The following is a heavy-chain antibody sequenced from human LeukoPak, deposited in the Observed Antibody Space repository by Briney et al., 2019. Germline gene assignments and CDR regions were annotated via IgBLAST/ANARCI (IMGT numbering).Heavy chain of an antibody. J-gene: IGHJ1*01. CDR3: ARGGSDSSGWLFQH. V-gene: IGHV1-2*02. D-gene: IGHD6-19*01. Sequence: ASVKVSCKASGHTFTGYYMHWVRQAPGQGLEWMGWINPNSGGTNYAQKFQGRVTMTRDTSISTAYMELSRLRSEDTAVYYCARGGSDSSGWLFQHWGQGTLVTVSS. CDR2: INPNSGGT. CDR1: GHTFTGYY.